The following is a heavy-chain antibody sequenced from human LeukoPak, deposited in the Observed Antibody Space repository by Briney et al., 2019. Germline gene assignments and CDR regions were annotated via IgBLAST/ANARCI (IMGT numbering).Heavy chain of an antibody. CDR3: ARGGYSYGHQPPYNWFDP. V-gene: IGHV4-34*01. D-gene: IGHD5-18*01. CDR2: INHSGST. Sequence: PSETLSLTCAVYGGSFSGYYWSWIRQPPGKGLEWIGEINHSGSTNYNPSPKSRVTISVDTSKNQFSLKLSSVTAADTAVYYCARGGYSYGHQPPYNWFDPWGQGTLVTVSS. J-gene: IGHJ5*02. CDR1: GGSFSGYY.